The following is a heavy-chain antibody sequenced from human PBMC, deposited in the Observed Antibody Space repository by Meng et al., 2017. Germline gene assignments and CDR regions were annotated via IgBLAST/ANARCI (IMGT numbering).Heavy chain of an antibody. CDR1: GLSFTDAW. D-gene: IGHD6-13*01. CDR2: IKRNSDGGTI. J-gene: IGHJ4*02. V-gene: IGHV3-15*01. Sequence: GESLKISCVASGLSFTDAWMSWVRQAPGKGLEWVGRIKRNSDGGTIDYAAPVKGRFTISRDDSKNTLYLQMDSLITEDTAVYFCATGAAAADHWGQGPLVTVSS. CDR3: ATGAAAADH.